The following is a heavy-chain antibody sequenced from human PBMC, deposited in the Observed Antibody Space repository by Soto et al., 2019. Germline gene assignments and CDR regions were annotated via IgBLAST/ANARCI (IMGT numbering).Heavy chain of an antibody. Sequence: QVQLVESGGGVVQPGRSLRLSCEASGFTFSGYGMHWVRQAPGKGLEWVAVISFDGSTKYYAESVKGRFTISRDNSKNTLYLQMDSLRAEDTAMYYCAKDMGRSRVYCMDVWGQGTTVTVSS. CDR3: AKDMGRSRVYCMDV. J-gene: IGHJ6*02. CDR1: GFTFSGYG. V-gene: IGHV3-30*18. CDR2: ISFDGSTK. D-gene: IGHD3-10*01.